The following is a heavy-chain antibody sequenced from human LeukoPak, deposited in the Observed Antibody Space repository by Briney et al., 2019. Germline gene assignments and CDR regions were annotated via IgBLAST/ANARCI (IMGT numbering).Heavy chain of an antibody. J-gene: IGHJ4*02. Sequence: SETLSLTCTVSGYSISSGYYWGWIRQPPGKGLEWIGSIYHSGSTYYSPSLKSRVTISVDTSKNQFSLKLSSVAAADTAVYYCARVRDSSGYYPAYWGQGTLVTVSS. CDR1: GYSISSGYY. D-gene: IGHD3-22*01. CDR3: ARVRDSSGYYPAY. CDR2: IYHSGST. V-gene: IGHV4-38-2*02.